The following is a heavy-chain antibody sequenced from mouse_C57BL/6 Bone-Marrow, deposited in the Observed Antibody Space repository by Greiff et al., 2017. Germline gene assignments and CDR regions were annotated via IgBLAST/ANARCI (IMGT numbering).Heavy chain of an antibody. CDR1: GFYFTDDY. CDR3: TYGNDWFAY. D-gene: IGHD2-1*01. Sequence: VQLQQSGAELVRPGASVKLSCTASGFYFTDDYMHWVKQRPEQGREWIGWIDPENGDTEYASKFQGKATITADTSSNTAYLQLSSLTSEDTAVYYCTYGNDWFAYWGQGNVVTVSA. V-gene: IGHV14-4*01. CDR2: IDPENGDT. J-gene: IGHJ3*01.